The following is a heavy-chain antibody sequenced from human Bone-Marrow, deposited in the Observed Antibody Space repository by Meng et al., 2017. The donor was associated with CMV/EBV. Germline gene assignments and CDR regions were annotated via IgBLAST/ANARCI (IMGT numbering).Heavy chain of an antibody. CDR1: GFTFSNAW. V-gene: IGHV3-15*01. Sequence: GESLKISCAASGFTFSNAWLSWVRQAPGKGLEWVGRIKSKTHGGTTDYAAPVKGRFTISRDDSKNTLYLQMNSLKTEDTAVYYCTTDGIVVVPAAIDYWGQGTLVTVSS. CDR3: TTDGIVVVPAAIDY. J-gene: IGHJ4*02. D-gene: IGHD2-2*02. CDR2: IKSKTHGGTT.